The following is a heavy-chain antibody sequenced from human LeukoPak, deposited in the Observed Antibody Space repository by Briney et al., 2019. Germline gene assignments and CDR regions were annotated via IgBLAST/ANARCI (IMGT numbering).Heavy chain of an antibody. CDR3: ARDYGDYGWFDY. D-gene: IGHD4-17*01. CDR1: GGSISSSSYY. V-gene: IGHV4-39*02. Sequence: SETLSLTCTVSGGSISSSSYYWGWIRQPPGKGLEWIGSIYYSGSTYYNPSLKSRVTISVDTSKNQFSLKPSSVTAADTAVYYCARDYGDYGWFDYWGQGTLVTVSS. J-gene: IGHJ4*02. CDR2: IYYSGST.